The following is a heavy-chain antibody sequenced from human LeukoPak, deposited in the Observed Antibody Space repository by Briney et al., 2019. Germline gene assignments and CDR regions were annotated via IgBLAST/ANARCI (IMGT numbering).Heavy chain of an antibody. CDR2: ISSSSSTI. J-gene: IGHJ4*02. CDR3: TRDISPTYCSSTSCYKFDY. D-gene: IGHD2-2*01. V-gene: IGHV3-48*01. CDR1: GFTFSSYS. Sequence: GGSLRLSCAASGFTFSSYSMNWVRQAPGKGLEWVSYISSSSSTIYYADSVKGRFTISRDNAKNSLYLQMNSLRAEDTAVYYCTRDISPTYCSSTSCYKFDYWGQGTLVTVSS.